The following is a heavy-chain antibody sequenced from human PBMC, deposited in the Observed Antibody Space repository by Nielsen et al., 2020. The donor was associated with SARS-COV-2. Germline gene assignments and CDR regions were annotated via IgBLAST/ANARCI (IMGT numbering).Heavy chain of an antibody. CDR1: GFTFSSYS. D-gene: IGHD3/OR15-3a*01. CDR3: AKDRATFMIYFRRGGPDY. V-gene: IGHV3-21*01. Sequence: GGSLRLSCAASGFTFSSYSMNWVRQAPGKGLEWVSSISSSSSYIYYADSVKGRFTISRDNAKNSLYLQMNSLRAEDTAMYYCAKDRATFMIYFRRGGPDYWGQGTLVTVSS. J-gene: IGHJ4*02. CDR2: ISSSSSYI.